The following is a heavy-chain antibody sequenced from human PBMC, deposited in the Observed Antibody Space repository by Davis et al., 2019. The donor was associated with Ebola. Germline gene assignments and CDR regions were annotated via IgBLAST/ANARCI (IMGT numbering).Heavy chain of an antibody. J-gene: IGHJ5*02. CDR1: GASISNHY. Sequence: MPSETLSLTCTVSGASISNHYWSWIRQPPGKGLEWIGYIHYSGITSNNPSLKSRVTMSVDTSKNQFSLRLSSVTAADTAVYYCATQYSNGWFDPWGQGTLVTVSS. CDR3: ATQYSNGWFDP. CDR2: IHYSGIT. V-gene: IGHV4-59*11. D-gene: IGHD3-22*01.